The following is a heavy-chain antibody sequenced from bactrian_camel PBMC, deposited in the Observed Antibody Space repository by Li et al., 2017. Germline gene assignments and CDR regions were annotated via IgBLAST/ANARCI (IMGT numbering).Heavy chain of an antibody. V-gene: IGHV3S6*01. J-gene: IGHJ4*01. CDR3: AARKYRGSYMY. CDR1: GLPYDDYC. D-gene: IGHD7*01. Sequence: HVQLVESGGGSVQVGGSLTLSCTVSGLPYDDYCVSWFRQAPGKEREGVAGIDQDGKITYTDSVKGRFTISKDNTKDTMYLQMNSLKPEDTAMYYCAARKYRGSYMYWGQGTQVTVS. CDR2: IDQDGKI.